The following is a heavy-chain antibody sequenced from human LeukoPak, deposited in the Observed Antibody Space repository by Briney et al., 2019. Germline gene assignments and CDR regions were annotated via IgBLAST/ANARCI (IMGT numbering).Heavy chain of an antibody. CDR1: GFTFSSYA. D-gene: IGHD6-13*01. CDR3: AKDQGLHSSSWESLFDY. Sequence: GGSLRLSCAASGFTFSSYAMSWVRQAPGKGLEWASAISGSGGSTYYADSVKGRFTISRDNSKNTLYLQMNSLRAEDTAVYYCAKDQGLHSSSWESLFDYWGQGTLVTASS. J-gene: IGHJ4*02. V-gene: IGHV3-23*01. CDR2: ISGSGGST.